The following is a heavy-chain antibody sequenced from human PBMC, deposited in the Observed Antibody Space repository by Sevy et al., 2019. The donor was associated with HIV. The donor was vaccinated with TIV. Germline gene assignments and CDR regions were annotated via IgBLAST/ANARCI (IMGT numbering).Heavy chain of an antibody. CDR3: ASDSYYYDMHSSYRPPDY. CDR1: GYNFNTYG. CDR2: IGVNNGKT. D-gene: IGHD3-22*01. V-gene: IGHV1-18*01. J-gene: IGHJ4*02. Sequence: ASVKVSCKASGYNFNTYGITWVRQAPGQGLEWVGWIGVNNGKTNYAARLQARISMTADTSTSTIYMELRTLTSDETAMYFCASDSYYYDMHSSYRPPDYWGQGTLVTVSS.